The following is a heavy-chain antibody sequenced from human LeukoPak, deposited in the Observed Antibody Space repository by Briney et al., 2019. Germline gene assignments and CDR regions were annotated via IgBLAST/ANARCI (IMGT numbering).Heavy chain of an antibody. Sequence: GGSLRLSCAASGFTFSSYWMHWVRQAPGKGLVWVSRINSDGSSISYADSVKGRFTISRDNSKNTLYLQMNSLRAEDTAVYYCARDPNYGSGSYLIDYWGQGTLVTVSS. V-gene: IGHV3-74*01. J-gene: IGHJ4*02. CDR3: ARDPNYGSGSYLIDY. D-gene: IGHD3-10*01. CDR1: GFTFSSYW. CDR2: INSDGSSI.